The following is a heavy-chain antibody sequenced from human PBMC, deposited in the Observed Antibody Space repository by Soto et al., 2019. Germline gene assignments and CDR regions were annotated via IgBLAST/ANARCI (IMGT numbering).Heavy chain of an antibody. D-gene: IGHD3-16*01. CDR3: ARGRTLMDY. CDR2: ISSGSGTM. J-gene: IGHJ4*02. V-gene: IGHV3-48*01. Sequence: EVQLVESGGGLVQPGGSLRLSCAASGFTFSSYSMNWVRQAPGMGLEWLLYISSGSGTMYYADSVKGRFTISRDNAKNSLFLQMHSLRSEDTAVYYCARGRTLMDYWGQGPLVTVSS. CDR1: GFTFSSYS.